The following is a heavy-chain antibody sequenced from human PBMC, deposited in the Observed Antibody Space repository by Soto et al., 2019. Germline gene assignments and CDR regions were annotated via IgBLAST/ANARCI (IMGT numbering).Heavy chain of an antibody. J-gene: IGHJ3*02. D-gene: IGHD5-18*01. CDR1: GFTVSSNY. CDR3: ARSTYTYGGRGAFDI. V-gene: IGHV3-53*01. Sequence: EVQLVESGGGLIQPGGSLRLSYAASGFTVSSNYMNWVRQAPGKGLEWLSVIYIDGSTYYADSVKGRFTISRDTSKNTLYLQMNSLRAEDTAIYYCARSTYTYGGRGAFDIWGQGTMVTVSS. CDR2: IYIDGST.